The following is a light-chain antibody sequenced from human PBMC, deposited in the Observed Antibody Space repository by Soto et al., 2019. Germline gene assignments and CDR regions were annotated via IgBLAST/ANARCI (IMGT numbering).Light chain of an antibody. J-gene: IGKJ1*01. CDR1: QSVGRK. Sequence: DIVMTQSPATLSVSQGERFTIACRARQSVGRKLAWYQKKPGQAQRLIIYGASTRANGIPARFSGSGSETEFTLTISSLQAEDSAVYFCQQYNNWPTWTFGQGTKVDIK. CDR3: QQYNNWPTWT. V-gene: IGKV3-15*01. CDR2: GAS.